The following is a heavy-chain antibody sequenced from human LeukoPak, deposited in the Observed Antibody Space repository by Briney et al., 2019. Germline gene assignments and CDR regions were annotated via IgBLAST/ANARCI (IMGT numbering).Heavy chain of an antibody. J-gene: IGHJ4*02. V-gene: IGHV5-51*01. CDR3: ARHVYYYDSSGYTDY. Sequence: GESLKISCKGSGYSFTSYWIGWVRQMPGKGLEWMGIIYPGDPDTRYSPSFQGLVTISADKSISTAYLQWSSLKASDTAMYYCARHVYYYDSSGYTDYWGQGTLVTVSS. CDR1: GYSFTSYW. CDR2: IYPGDPDT. D-gene: IGHD3-22*01.